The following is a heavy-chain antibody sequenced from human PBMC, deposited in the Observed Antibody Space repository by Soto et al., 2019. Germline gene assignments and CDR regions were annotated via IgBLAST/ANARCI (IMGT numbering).Heavy chain of an antibody. D-gene: IGHD7-27*01. CDR2: IYYSGST. CDR1: GGSINSDSYY. Sequence: TLSLTCTVSGGSINSDSYYLGWIRQPPGKGLAWIGSIYYSGSTYYNPSLKSRVTISVDTSKNHFSLRLSSVTAADTAVYYCVRQVLGDYDYYGTDVWSQGTTVTVSS. J-gene: IGHJ6*02. V-gene: IGHV4-39*01. CDR3: VRQVLGDYDYYGTDV.